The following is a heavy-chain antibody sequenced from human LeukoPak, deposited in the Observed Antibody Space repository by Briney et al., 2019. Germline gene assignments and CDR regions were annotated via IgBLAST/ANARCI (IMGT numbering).Heavy chain of an antibody. CDR1: GFTFSSYA. J-gene: IGHJ4*02. CDR3: AKEPYSSGWYREFCSGFDY. D-gene: IGHD6-19*01. Sequence: GGSLRLSCAASGFTFSSYAMSWVRQAPGKGLEWVSAISGSGGSTYYADSVKGRFTISRDNSKNTLYLQMNSLRAEDTAVYYCAKEPYSSGWYREFCSGFDYWGQGTLVTVSS. V-gene: IGHV3-23*01. CDR2: ISGSGGST.